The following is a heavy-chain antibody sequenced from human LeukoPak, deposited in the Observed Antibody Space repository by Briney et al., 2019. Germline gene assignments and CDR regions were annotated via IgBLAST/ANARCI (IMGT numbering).Heavy chain of an antibody. Sequence: GRSLRLSCAASGFTFSSYAMHWVRQAPGKGLEWVAVISYDGSNKYYADSVKGRFTISRDNSKNTLYLQMNSLRAEDTAVYYCAKDQLRYYDSSGYYRLWGQGALVTVSS. CDR1: GFTFSSYA. CDR2: ISYDGSNK. J-gene: IGHJ4*02. CDR3: AKDQLRYYDSSGYYRL. V-gene: IGHV3-30-3*01. D-gene: IGHD3-22*01.